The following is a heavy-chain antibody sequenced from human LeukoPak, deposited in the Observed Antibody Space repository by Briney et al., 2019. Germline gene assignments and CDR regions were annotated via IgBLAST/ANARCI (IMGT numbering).Heavy chain of an antibody. CDR2: IRYDGSNK. V-gene: IGHV3-33*06. J-gene: IGHJ6*03. CDR3: AKESGYSYGSYYYYMDV. Sequence: GRSLRLSCAASGFTFSSYGMHWVRQAPGKGLEWVAVIRYDGSNKYYADSVKGRFTVSRDNSKNTLYLQMNSLRAEDTAVYYCAKESGYSYGSYYYYMDVWGKGTTVTVSS. D-gene: IGHD5-18*01. CDR1: GFTFSSYG.